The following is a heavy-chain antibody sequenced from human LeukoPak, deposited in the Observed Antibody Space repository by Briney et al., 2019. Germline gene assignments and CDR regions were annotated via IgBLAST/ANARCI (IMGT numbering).Heavy chain of an antibody. J-gene: IGHJ4*02. CDR1: GFTFSSYG. D-gene: IGHD1-26*01. CDR3: AKEGFGNYYSAYFDY. Sequence: PGGSLRLSCAASGFTFSSYGMQWVRQAPGKGLEWVAVISYEGSTSYYADSVKGRFTISRDNSKNTLYLQMNGLRAEDTAVYYRAKEGFGNYYSAYFDYWGQGTLVTVSS. V-gene: IGHV3-30*18. CDR2: ISYEGSTS.